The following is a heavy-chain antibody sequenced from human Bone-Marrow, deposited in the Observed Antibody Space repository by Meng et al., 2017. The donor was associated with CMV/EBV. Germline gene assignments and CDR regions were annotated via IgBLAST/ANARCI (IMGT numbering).Heavy chain of an antibody. J-gene: IGHJ6*02. CDR2: IWYDGSNK. V-gene: IGHV3-33*01. D-gene: IGHD2-2*02. CDR3: ARVLVPAAIYYYYGMDV. CDR1: GFTFSSYG. Sequence: GGSLRLSCAASGFTFSSYGMHWVRQAPGKGLEWVAVIWYDGSNKYYADSVKGRFTISRDNSKNTLYLQMNSLRAEDTAVYYCARVLVPAAIYYYYGMDVWGQGTTFTVSS.